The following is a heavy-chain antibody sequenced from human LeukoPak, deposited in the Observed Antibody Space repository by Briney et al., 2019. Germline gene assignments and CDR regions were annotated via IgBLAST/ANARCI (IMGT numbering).Heavy chain of an antibody. Sequence: VTVSCKVSGYTFIDYYIHWVRQTPGKGLEWLGRVDPEHGDTKYAEMFQGRVTITADPSTDTAYMELSSLRPEDTAIYFCTRCRATLRAPFDYWGQGTLVTVSS. CDR3: TRCRATLRAPFDY. CDR1: GYTFIDYY. J-gene: IGHJ4*02. V-gene: IGHV1-69-2*01. D-gene: IGHD2/OR15-2a*01. CDR2: VDPEHGDT.